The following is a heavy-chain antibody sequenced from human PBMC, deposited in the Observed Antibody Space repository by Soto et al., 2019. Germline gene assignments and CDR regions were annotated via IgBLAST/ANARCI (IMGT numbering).Heavy chain of an antibody. Sequence: QITLKESGPTLVKPTQTLTLTCTFSGFSLSTSGVFVGWILQPPVKALEWLALIYWDDDKRCRPSLKSRLTITKDTSKNQVVLTMTNMDPVDTATYYCAHYTPVLSGDCWGQATLGNVSS. CDR1: GFSLSTSGVF. V-gene: IGHV2-5*02. CDR2: IYWDDDK. D-gene: IGHD6-25*01. CDR3: AHYTPVLSGDC. J-gene: IGHJ4*02.